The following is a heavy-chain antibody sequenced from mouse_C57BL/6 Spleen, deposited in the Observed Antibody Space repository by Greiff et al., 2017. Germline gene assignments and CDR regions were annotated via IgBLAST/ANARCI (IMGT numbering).Heavy chain of an antibody. J-gene: IGHJ3*01. CDR3: ASPPITTVVAGGSWFAY. CDR2: IDPANGNT. D-gene: IGHD1-1*01. Sequence: VQLKESVAELVRPGASVKLSCTASGFNIKNTYMHWVKQRPEQGLEWIGRIDPANGNTKYAPKFQGKDTITADTSSNTAYLQLSRLTSEDTAIYYWASPPITTVVAGGSWFAYWGQGTLVTVSA. V-gene: IGHV14-3*01. CDR1: GFNIKNTY.